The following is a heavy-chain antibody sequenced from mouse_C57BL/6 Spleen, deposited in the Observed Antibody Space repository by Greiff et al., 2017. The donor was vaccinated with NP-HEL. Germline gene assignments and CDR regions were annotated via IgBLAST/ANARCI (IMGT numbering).Heavy chain of an antibody. CDR3: ARRRLLHYAMDY. J-gene: IGHJ4*01. CDR2: ISSGSSTI. D-gene: IGHD2-3*01. Sequence: EVTLVESGGGLVKPGGSLKLSCAASGFTFSDYGMHWVRQAPEKGLEWVAYISSGSSTIYYADTVKGRFNISRDNAKNTLFLQMTSLRSEDTAMYYCARRRLLHYAMDYWGQGTSVTVSS. V-gene: IGHV5-17*01. CDR1: GFTFSDYG.